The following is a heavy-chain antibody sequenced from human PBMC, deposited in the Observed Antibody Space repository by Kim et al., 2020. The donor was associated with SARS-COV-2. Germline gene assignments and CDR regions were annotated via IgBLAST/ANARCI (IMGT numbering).Heavy chain of an antibody. Sequence: GGSLRLSCAASGFTFSSYGMHWVRQAPGKGLEWVAVISYDGSNKYYADSVKGRFTISRDNSKNTLYLQMNSLRAEDTAVYYCAKDRAAHCGGDCYPPDYWGQGTLVTVSS. J-gene: IGHJ4*02. CDR2: ISYDGSNK. V-gene: IGHV3-30*18. CDR1: GFTFSSYG. D-gene: IGHD2-21*02. CDR3: AKDRAAHCGGDCYPPDY.